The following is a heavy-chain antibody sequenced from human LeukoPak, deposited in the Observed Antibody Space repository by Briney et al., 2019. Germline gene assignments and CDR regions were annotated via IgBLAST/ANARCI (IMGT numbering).Heavy chain of an antibody. D-gene: IGHD4/OR15-4a*01. CDR2: IDPNTGDT. Sequence: ASVKVSCKASGYTFTNYYMHWVRQVPGQGLEWMGWIDPNTGDTNYSQNIQGRATMTRDTSINTAYMEFTSLGSDDTAVYYCARVRTMDGSTPPFEIWGQGTMVTVSS. CDR3: ARVRTMDGSTPPFEI. J-gene: IGHJ3*02. V-gene: IGHV1-2*02. CDR1: GYTFTNYY.